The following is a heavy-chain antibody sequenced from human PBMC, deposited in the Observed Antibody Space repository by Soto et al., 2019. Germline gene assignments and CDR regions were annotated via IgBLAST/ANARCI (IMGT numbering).Heavy chain of an antibody. Sequence: GGSLRLSCAASGFTFSSYAMSWVRQAPGKGLEWVSAISGSGGSTYYADSVKGRFTISRDNSKNTLYLQMNSLRAEDTAVYYCAKDNYVVVVAATLIFDYWGQGTLVTVSS. J-gene: IGHJ4*02. CDR2: ISGSGGST. CDR1: GFTFSSYA. V-gene: IGHV3-23*01. D-gene: IGHD2-15*01. CDR3: AKDNYVVVVAATLIFDY.